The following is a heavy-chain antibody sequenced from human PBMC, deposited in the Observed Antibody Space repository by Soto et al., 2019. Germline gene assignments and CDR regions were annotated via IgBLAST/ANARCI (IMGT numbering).Heavy chain of an antibody. CDR2: ISSSSSTI. CDR3: ARDPSRYDFWSVDYYYGMDV. D-gene: IGHD3-3*01. J-gene: IGHJ6*02. V-gene: IGHV3-48*02. Sequence: EVQLVESGGGLVQPGGSLRLSCAASGFTFSSYSMNWVRQAPGKGLEWVSYISSSSSTIYYADSVKGRFTISRDNAKNSLYLQMNGLRDEDTAVYYCARDPSRYDFWSVDYYYGMDVWGQGTTVTVSS. CDR1: GFTFSSYS.